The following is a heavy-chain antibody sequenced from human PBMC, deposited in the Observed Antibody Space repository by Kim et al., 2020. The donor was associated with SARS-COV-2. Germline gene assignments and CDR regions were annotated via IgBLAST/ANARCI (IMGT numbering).Heavy chain of an antibody. J-gene: IGHJ4*02. Sequence: GGSLRLSCVASGFTFPDAWMSWVRQAPGKGLEWVGRIKSKTDGGTTDYGASVKGRFTISRDDSKNTLFLEMNSLKTEDTAVYYCTTDPLNWGEFDYWGQGTLVTVSS. CDR1: GFTFPDAW. D-gene: IGHD7-27*01. CDR3: TTDPLNWGEFDY. CDR2: IKSKTDGGTT. V-gene: IGHV3-15*01.